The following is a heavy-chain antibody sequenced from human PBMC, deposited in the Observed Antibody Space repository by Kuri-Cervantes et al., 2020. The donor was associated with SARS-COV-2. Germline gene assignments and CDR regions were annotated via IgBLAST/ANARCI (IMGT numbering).Heavy chain of an antibody. CDR1: GYTFTSYA. Sequence: ASVKVSCKASGYTFTSYAMHWVRQAPGQRLEWMGWINAGNGNTKYSQKFQGRVTITRDTSASTAYMELSSLRSEDTAVYYCASGALYFDWLFESDYYYGMDVWGQGTMVTVSS. V-gene: IGHV1-3*01. CDR2: INAGNGNT. D-gene: IGHD3-9*01. CDR3: ASGALYFDWLFESDYYYGMDV. J-gene: IGHJ6*02.